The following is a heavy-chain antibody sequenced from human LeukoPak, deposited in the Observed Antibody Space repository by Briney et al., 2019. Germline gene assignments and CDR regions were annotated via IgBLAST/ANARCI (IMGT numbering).Heavy chain of an antibody. V-gene: IGHV3-23*01. J-gene: IGHJ6*03. CDR2: ISGSDAKT. CDR1: GFTFSTYA. CDR3: AKSPMDV. Sequence: GGSLRLSCAASGFTFSTYAMNWVRQAPGKGLEGVSAISGSDAKTYYADFVKGRFTISRDNSKNTLYLQMNSLRAEDTAVYYCAKSPMDVWGKGTAVTVSS.